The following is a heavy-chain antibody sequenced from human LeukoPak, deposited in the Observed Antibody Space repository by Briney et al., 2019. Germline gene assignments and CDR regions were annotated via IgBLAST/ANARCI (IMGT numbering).Heavy chain of an antibody. Sequence: PSETLSLTCAVSGYSISSGFYWGWIRQPPGKGLEWIGSIYHSGSTYYNPSLKSRVTISVDTSKNQFSLKLSSVTAADTAVYYRARDLGAINLYYFDYWGQGTLVTVSS. CDR3: ARDLGAINLYYFDY. J-gene: IGHJ4*02. CDR2: IYHSGST. D-gene: IGHD1-26*01. V-gene: IGHV4-38-2*02. CDR1: GYSISSGFY.